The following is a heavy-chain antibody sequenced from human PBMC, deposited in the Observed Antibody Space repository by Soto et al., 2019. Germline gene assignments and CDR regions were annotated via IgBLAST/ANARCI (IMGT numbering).Heavy chain of an antibody. Sequence: PGGSLRLSCAASGFTFSSYSMHWVRQAPGKGLEWVLVICGSGCITYYADSVKGLFTISRDISKNTLYLQMNRLRAEDTAVYYCAKDRLGIAAPRRIYWGQGTLVTVSS. V-gene: IGHV3-23*01. D-gene: IGHD6-13*01. J-gene: IGHJ4*02. CDR2: ICGSGCIT. CDR3: AKDRLGIAAPRRIY. CDR1: GFTFSSYS.